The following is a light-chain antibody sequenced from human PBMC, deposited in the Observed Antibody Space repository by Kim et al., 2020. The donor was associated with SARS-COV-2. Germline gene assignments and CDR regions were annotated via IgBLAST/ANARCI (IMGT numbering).Light chain of an antibody. V-gene: IGKV1-9*01. J-gene: IGKJ4*01. CDR3: QQLRSDPLT. CDR2: ETF. Sequence: ASVGDRVTITCRASQDTTSSFAWYQQKPGAAPKLLIFETFILQSGVPSRFTGSRSGTEFTLTITSLQPEDVATYYCQQLRSDPLTVGGGTKVDIK. CDR1: QDTTSS.